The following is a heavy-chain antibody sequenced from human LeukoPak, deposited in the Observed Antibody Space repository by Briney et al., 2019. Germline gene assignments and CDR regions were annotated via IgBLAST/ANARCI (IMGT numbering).Heavy chain of an antibody. V-gene: IGHV3-43*02. D-gene: IGHD3-10*01. J-gene: IGHJ6*03. CDR2: ISGDGGST. CDR1: GFTFDDYA. CDR3: AKGSSAVDYYMDV. Sequence: GGSLRLSCAASGFTFDDYAMHWLRQAPGKGLDWVSLISGDGGSTYYADPVKGRFTISRDNGKNSLYLQMNSLRTEDTALYYCAKGSSAVDYYMDVWGKGTTVTVSS.